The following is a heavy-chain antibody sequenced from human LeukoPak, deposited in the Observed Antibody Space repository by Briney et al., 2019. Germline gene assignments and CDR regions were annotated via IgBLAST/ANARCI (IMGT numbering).Heavy chain of an antibody. D-gene: IGHD5-18*01. Sequence: GASVKVSCKASGYTFTSYGISWVRQAPGQGLEWMGWISAYNGNTNYAQKLQGRVTMTTDTSTSTVYMELSSLKSEDTAVYYCARDFPPRPDTAMVSTHRHNYFDCWGQGTLVTVSS. CDR3: ARDFPPRPDTAMVSTHRHNYFDC. J-gene: IGHJ4*02. CDR2: ISAYNGNT. V-gene: IGHV1-18*01. CDR1: GYTFTSYG.